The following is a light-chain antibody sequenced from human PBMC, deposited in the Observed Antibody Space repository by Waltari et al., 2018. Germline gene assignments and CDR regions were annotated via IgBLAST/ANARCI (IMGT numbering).Light chain of an antibody. CDR3: ATWDGRVNGVL. CDR2: SND. CDR1: NFNSGTVP. V-gene: IGLV1-44*01. J-gene: IGLJ2*01. Sequence: QSMLTQSPSVSVSHGHRITCSGPTTNFNSGTVPFYRYQQVPGMSPNLLIYSNDQRPSGVPDRFSGSKSGTSASLAISGLQSEDEADYYCATWDGRVNGVLFGGGTKVTVL.